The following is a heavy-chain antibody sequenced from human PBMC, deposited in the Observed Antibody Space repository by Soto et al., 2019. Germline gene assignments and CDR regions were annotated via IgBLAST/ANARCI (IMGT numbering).Heavy chain of an antibody. Sequence: EVQLVESGGGLVKPGGSLRLSCAASGFTVSSNYMSWVRQAPGKGLEWVSVINSDSSTYYTDSVKGRFTISRHNSKNTLKLQMNRLRAEENDVDYCARERYGSSFHEWGQGTLLAASS. CDR2: INSDSST. D-gene: IGHD2-2*01. J-gene: IGHJ1*01. CDR3: ARERYGSSFHE. CDR1: GFTVSSNY. V-gene: IGHV3-53*04.